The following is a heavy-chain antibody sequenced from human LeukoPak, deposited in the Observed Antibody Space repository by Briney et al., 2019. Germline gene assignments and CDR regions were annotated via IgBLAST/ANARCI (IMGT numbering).Heavy chain of an antibody. CDR3: AKRRYYDSSGPARIYYYYYGMDV. Sequence: PGGSLRLSCAASGFTFSSYAMSWVRQAPGKGLEWVSAISGSGGSTYYADSVKGRFTISRDNSKNTLYLQMNSPRAEDTAVYYCAKRRYYDSSGPARIYYYYYGMDVWGQGTTVTVSS. CDR2: ISGSGGST. D-gene: IGHD3-22*01. CDR1: GFTFSSYA. V-gene: IGHV3-23*01. J-gene: IGHJ6*02.